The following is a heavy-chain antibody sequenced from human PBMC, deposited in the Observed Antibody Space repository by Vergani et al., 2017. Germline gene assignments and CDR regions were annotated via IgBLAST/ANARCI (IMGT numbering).Heavy chain of an antibody. V-gene: IGHV4-31*03. CDR1: GGSIRSGGYY. J-gene: IGHJ5*02. CDR2: IYYSGST. D-gene: IGHD3-10*01. Sequence: QVQLQESGPGLVKPSQTLSLTCTVSGGSIRSGGYYWSWIRQYPGKGLEWIGCIYYSGSTFYNPSLKSRVTISVDTSKNLFSLKLSSVTAAATAVYYCARVINQEIWFDPWGQRTLVTVSS. CDR3: ARVINQEIWFDP.